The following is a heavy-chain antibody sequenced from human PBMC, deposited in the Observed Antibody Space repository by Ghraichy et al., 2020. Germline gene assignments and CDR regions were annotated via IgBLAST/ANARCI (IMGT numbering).Heavy chain of an antibody. CDR2: ISRDGRII. V-gene: IGHV3-74*01. D-gene: IGHD2-2*01. CDR1: GFMFSSYW. CDR3: ARPAGGCSSSNPSCYGAFDV. Sequence: GGSLRLSCAASGFMFSSYWIHWVRQVPGKGLGWVSRISRDGRIINYADSVKGRFTISRDNARNTLWLQMSSLRAEDTAVYYCARPAGGCSSSNPSCYGAFDVWRRGTMVAVSS. J-gene: IGHJ3*01.